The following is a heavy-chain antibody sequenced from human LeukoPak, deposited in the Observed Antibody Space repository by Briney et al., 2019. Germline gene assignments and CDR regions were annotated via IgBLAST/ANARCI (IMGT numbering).Heavy chain of an antibody. J-gene: IGHJ6*03. CDR2: MNPNSGNT. Sequence: ASVKVSCKASGYTFTSYDINWVRQATGQGLEWMGWMNPNSGNTGYAQKFQGRVTMTRNTSIGTAYMELSSLRPEDTAVYYCARDNGGTAMAYYYYYYIDVWGKGTTVTISS. CDR1: GYTFTSYD. D-gene: IGHD5-18*01. V-gene: IGHV1-8*01. CDR3: ARDNGGTAMAYYYYYYIDV.